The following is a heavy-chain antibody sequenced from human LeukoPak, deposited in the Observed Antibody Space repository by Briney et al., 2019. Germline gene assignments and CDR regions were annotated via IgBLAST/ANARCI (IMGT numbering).Heavy chain of an antibody. CDR2: ISSSSSYI. V-gene: IGHV3-21*01. D-gene: IGHD5-18*01. CDR3: ARANTAMALDY. CDR1: GFTFSSYS. Sequence: GGSLRLSCAASGFTFSSYSMNWVRQAPGKGLEWASSISSSSSYIYYADSVKGRFTISRDNAKNSLYLQMNSLRAEDTAVYYCARANTAMALDYWGQGTLVTVSS. J-gene: IGHJ4*02.